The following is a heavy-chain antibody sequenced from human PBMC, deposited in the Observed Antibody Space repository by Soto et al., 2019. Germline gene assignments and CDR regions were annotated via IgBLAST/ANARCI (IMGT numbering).Heavy chain of an antibody. D-gene: IGHD6-25*01. CDR2: INAGNGNT. CDR3: ARVSGYYLPYY. V-gene: IGHV1-3*01. Sequence: GASVKVSCKASGYTFTNYAMHWVRQAPGQRLEWMGWINAGNGNTKYSQKFQGRVTITRDTSASTAYMELSSLRSEDTAVYYCARVSGYYLPYYWGKGTLVTVSS. J-gene: IGHJ4*02. CDR1: GYTFTNYA.